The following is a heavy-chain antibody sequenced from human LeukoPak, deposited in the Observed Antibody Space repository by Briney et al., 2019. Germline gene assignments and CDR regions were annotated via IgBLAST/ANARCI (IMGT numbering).Heavy chain of an antibody. V-gene: IGHV4-59*01. D-gene: IGHD6-19*01. CDR1: GGSISSYY. CDR3: ARGIAVAGTFDY. J-gene: IGHJ4*02. CDR2: IYYSGST. Sequence: TSETLSLTCTDSGGSISSYYWSWIQQPPGNGLEWIGYIYYSGSTNYNPSLKSRVTISVDTSKNQFSLKLSSVTAADTAVYYCARGIAVAGTFDYWGQGTLVTVSS.